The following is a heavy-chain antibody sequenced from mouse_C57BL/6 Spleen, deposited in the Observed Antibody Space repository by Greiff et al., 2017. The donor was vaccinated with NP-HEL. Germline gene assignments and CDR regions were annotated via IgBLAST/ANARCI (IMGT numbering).Heavy chain of an antibody. J-gene: IGHJ2*01. D-gene: IGHD2-1*01. CDR2: IDPSDSYT. Sequence: QVQLKQPGAELVKPGASVKLSCKASGYTFTSYWMQWVKQRPGQGLEWIGEIDPSDSYTNYNQKFKGKATLTVDTSSSTAYMQLSSLTSEDSAVYYCARKGHLPDYWGQGTTLTVSS. V-gene: IGHV1-50*01. CDR1: GYTFTSYW. CDR3: ARKGHLPDY.